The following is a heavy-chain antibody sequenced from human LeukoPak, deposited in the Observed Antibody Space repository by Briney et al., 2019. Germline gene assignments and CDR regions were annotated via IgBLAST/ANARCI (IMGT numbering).Heavy chain of an antibody. CDR2: IIPIFGTA. V-gene: IGHV1-69*13. CDR1: GGTFSSYA. Sequence: SVKASCKASGGTFSSYAISWVRQAPGQGLQWMGGIIPIFGTAIYAQKFQGRVTITADASTSTAYMELSSLRSEDTAVYYCARLRYYSESNANNRFDYWGQGTLVTVSS. J-gene: IGHJ4*02. D-gene: IGHD3-22*01. CDR3: ARLRYYSESNANNRFDY.